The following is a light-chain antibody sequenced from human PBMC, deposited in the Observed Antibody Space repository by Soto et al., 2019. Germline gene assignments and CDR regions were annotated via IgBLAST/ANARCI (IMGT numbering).Light chain of an antibody. CDR2: EVN. CDR1: SSDIGGYNF. CDR3: ASWDDSLNGVV. J-gene: IGLJ2*01. Sequence: QSALTQPASVSGSPGQSITISCTGTSSDIGGYNFVSWYQHHPGKAPKLMIYEVNNRPSGVPGRFSDSKSGTSASLAISGLQSEDEADYYCASWDDSLNGVVFGGGTKLTVL. V-gene: IGLV2-14*01.